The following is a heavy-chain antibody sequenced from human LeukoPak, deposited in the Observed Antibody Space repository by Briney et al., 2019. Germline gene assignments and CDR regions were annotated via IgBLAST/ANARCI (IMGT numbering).Heavy chain of an antibody. Sequence: GGSLRLSCAASGFTFSSYAMSWVRQAQGKGLEWVSVITGSGGSTYYAGSVKGRFTISRDNSKNTLYLQMSSLRTDETAVYYCAKGGRIEAAGNIDYWGQGTLVTVSS. CDR3: AKGGRIEAAGNIDY. CDR2: ITGSGGST. D-gene: IGHD6-13*01. V-gene: IGHV3-23*01. J-gene: IGHJ4*02. CDR1: GFTFSSYA.